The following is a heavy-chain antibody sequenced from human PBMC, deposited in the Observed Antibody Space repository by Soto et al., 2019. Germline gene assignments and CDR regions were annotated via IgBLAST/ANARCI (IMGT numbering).Heavy chain of an antibody. CDR2: IFSNDEK. V-gene: IGHV2-26*01. D-gene: IGHD1-1*01. CDR3: ARIWVPYNYSGMDI. J-gene: IGHJ6*02. Sequence: QVTLKESGPVLVKPTETLTLTCTVSGFSLSNARMGVSWIRQPPGKALEWLAHIFSNDEKSYSTSLKSRLTDSKDTSKTHVVLTMTNMDHVETARYYCARIWVPYNYSGMDICGQGTTVTGYS. CDR1: GFSLSNARMG.